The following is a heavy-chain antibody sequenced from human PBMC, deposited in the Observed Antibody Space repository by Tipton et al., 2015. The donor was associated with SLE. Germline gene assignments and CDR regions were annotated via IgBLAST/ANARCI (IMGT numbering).Heavy chain of an antibody. CDR2: INYSGST. J-gene: IGHJ6*03. V-gene: IGHV4-34*01. CDR1: GGSFSGYY. Sequence: TLSLTCAVYGGSFSGYYWSWIRQPPGRGLEWIGEINYSGSTYYNPSLKSRVTISVDTSKNQFSLKMTSVTAADTAVYYCARIGGAGDLYYYYMDVWGKGTTVTVSS. CDR3: ARIGGAGDLYYYYMDV. D-gene: IGHD7-27*01.